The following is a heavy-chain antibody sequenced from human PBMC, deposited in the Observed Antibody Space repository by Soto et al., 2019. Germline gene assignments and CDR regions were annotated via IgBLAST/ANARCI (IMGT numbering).Heavy chain of an antibody. CDR2: ISGSGGST. CDR1: GFTFSSYA. D-gene: IGHD5-12*01. J-gene: IGHJ4*02. V-gene: IGHV3-23*01. CDR3: ARAQSSGYEFSLNFAS. Sequence: EVQLLESGGGLVQPGGSLRLSCAASGFTFSSYAMTWVRQAPGKGLEWVSGISGSGGSTYYADSVKGRFTISRDNSKNTLYRQRNSLRAEDPAVYYCARAQSSGYEFSLNFASWGQGTLVTVSS.